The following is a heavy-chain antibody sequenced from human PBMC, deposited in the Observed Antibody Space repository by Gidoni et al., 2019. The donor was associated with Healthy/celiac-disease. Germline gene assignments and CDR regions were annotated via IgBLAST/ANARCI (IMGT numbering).Heavy chain of an antibody. CDR3: ATVTMIVVPWESYYFDY. V-gene: IGHV1-24*01. CDR1: GYTLPELS. J-gene: IGHJ4*02. Sequence: QVQLVQSGAAVKKPGASVKVSCTVSGYTLPELSMHRVRQAPGKGLEWMGGFDPEDGETIYAQKFQGRVTMTEDTSTDTAYMELSSLRSEDTAVYYCATVTMIVVPWESYYFDYRGQGTLVTVSS. D-gene: IGHD3-22*01. CDR2: FDPEDGET.